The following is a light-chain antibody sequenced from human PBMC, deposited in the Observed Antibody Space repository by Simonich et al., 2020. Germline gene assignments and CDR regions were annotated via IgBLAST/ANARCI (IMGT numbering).Light chain of an antibody. J-gene: IGLJ2*01. CDR2: DVS. CDR3: SSYTSSSTFVV. Sequence: QSALTQPASVSGSPGQSITISCTGTSSDVGGYNYVSWYQQHPGKAPKLMIYDVSKRPSGVSNRFSGSKSGNTASRTISGLQAEDEADYYCSSYTSSSTFVVFGGGTKLTVL. V-gene: IGLV2-14*01. CDR1: SSDVGGYNY.